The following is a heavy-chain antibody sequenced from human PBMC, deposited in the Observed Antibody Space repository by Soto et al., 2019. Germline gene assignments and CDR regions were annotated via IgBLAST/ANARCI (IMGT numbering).Heavy chain of an antibody. D-gene: IGHD3-10*01. CDR3: AAPDGSGSDYNGFDY. CDR1: GGTFSSYA. CDR2: IIPIFGTA. Sequence: QVQLVQSGAEVKKPGSSVKVSCKASGGTFSSYAISWVRQAPGQGLEWMGGIIPIFGTANYAQKFQGRVTNAADEATNRAYMELSSLRSEDTAVYYGAAPDGSGSDYNGFDYWGQGTLVTVSS. V-gene: IGHV1-69*12. J-gene: IGHJ4*02.